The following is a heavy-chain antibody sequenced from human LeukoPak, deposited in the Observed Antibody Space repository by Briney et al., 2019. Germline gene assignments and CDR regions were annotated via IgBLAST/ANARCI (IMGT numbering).Heavy chain of an antibody. CDR3: ARGQGTVTTH. J-gene: IGHJ4*02. CDR2: IYYNGNT. D-gene: IGHD4-17*01. Sequence: RTSETLSLTCTVSGGSISSTTYYWGWIRQPPGKGLEWIGSIYYNGNTYYNPSLKSRVTISADTSKDQFSLKLTSVTAADTAVYYCARGQGTVTTHWGQGTLVTVSS. V-gene: IGHV4-39*01. CDR1: GGSISSTTYY.